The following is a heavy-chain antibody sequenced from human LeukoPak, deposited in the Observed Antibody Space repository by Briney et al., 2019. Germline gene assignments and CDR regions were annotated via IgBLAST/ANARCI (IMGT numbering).Heavy chain of an antibody. CDR1: GGSISTYY. J-gene: IGHJ4*02. CDR2: IYNGGST. D-gene: IGHD2-8*01. Sequence: SETLSLTCTVSGGSISTYYWSWIRKPPGKGLEWIGHIYNGGSTDYSPSLKSRVTISVDTSKNQFSLKLSSVTAADTAVYYCARSGVGYYFDYWGQGTLVTVSS. V-gene: IGHV4-59*13. CDR3: ARSGVGYYFDY.